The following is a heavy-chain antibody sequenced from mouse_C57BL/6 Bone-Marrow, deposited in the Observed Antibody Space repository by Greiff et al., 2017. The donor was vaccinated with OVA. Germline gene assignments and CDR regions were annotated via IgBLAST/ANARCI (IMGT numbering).Heavy chain of an antibody. CDR2: IYPGSGST. CDR1: GYTFTSYW. Sequence: QVQLKQPGAELVKPGASVKMSCKASGYTFTSYWITWVKQRPGQGLEWIGDIYPGSGSTNYNEKFKSKATLTVDTSSSTAYMQLSSLTSEDSAVYYCARGWYYGPSFAYWGQGTLVTVSA. D-gene: IGHD1-2*01. V-gene: IGHV1-55*01. CDR3: ARGWYYGPSFAY. J-gene: IGHJ3*01.